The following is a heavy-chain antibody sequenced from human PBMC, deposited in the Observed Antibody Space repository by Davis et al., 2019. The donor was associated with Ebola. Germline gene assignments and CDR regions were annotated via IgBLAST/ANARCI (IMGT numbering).Heavy chain of an antibody. D-gene: IGHD6-13*01. CDR1: GYTFANYG. J-gene: IGHJ5*02. CDR3: ARDLHGYNWFDP. Sequence: ASVKVSCKASGYTFANYGFSWVRQAPGQGLEWMGWISAYNGNTNYAQKLQGRVTMTTDTSTSTAYMELRSLRSDDTAVYYCARDLHGYNWFDPWGQGTLVTVSS. V-gene: IGHV1-18*04. CDR2: ISAYNGNT.